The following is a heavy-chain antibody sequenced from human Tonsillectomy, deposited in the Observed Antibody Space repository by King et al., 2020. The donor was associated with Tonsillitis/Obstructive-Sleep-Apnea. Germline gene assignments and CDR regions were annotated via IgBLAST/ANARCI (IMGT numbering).Heavy chain of an antibody. CDR2: IRPYSGIT. Sequence: QLVQSGAEVKKPGASVKDSCKASGDTFTRYYMHWVRQARGQGLEWVGIIRPYSGITTYAQKVQGSVTMTRDTSTSTVYMELSSLRSEDTAVYYCARDDVVARYIDSWGQGTLVTVSS. CDR3: ARDDVVARYIDS. D-gene: IGHD5-12*01. CDR1: GDTFTRYY. J-gene: IGHJ4*02. V-gene: IGHV1-46*01.